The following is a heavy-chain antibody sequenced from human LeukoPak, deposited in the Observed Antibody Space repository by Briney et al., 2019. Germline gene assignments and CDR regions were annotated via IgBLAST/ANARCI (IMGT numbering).Heavy chain of an antibody. CDR2: IYCHVIAT. Sequence: GGSLRLSCAASRFTLSKYAVSCVPNSRGKGLAFDSAIYCHVIATYYADTVKDRFTLSRDTPKNTLYLQMNSLRAEDTAVYNCAKDRSYYDRSSHYYFLAFDDWGQGTLVTVSS. D-gene: IGHD3-22*01. J-gene: IGHJ4*02. CDR3: AKDRSYYDRSSHYYFLAFDD. CDR1: RFTLSKYA. V-gene: IGHV3-23*01.